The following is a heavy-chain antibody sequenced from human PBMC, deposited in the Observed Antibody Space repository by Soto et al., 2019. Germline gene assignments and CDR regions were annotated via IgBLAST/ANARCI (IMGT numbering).Heavy chain of an antibody. V-gene: IGHV3-48*01. D-gene: IGHD2-2*01. Sequence: GGSLRLSCAASGFTFSSYWMNWVRQAPGKGLEWVSYISSSSSTIYYADSVKGRFTISRDNSKNTLYLQMNSLRAEDTAVYYCAKDLADGGVPAAMFNWFDPWGQGTLVTVSS. J-gene: IGHJ5*02. CDR3: AKDLADGGVPAAMFNWFDP. CDR2: ISSSSSTI. CDR1: GFTFSSYW.